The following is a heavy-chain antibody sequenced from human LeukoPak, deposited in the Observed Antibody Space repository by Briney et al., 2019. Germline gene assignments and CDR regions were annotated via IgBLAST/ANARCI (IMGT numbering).Heavy chain of an antibody. Sequence: GGSLRLSCAASGFTVSSNYMSWVRQAPGKGLEWVSVIYSGGSTYYADSVKGRFTISRDNSKNTLYIQMNSLRAEDTAVYYCARETRGIVDYWGQGTLVTVSS. D-gene: IGHD3-22*01. CDR3: ARETRGIVDY. V-gene: IGHV3-53*01. J-gene: IGHJ4*02. CDR1: GFTVSSNY. CDR2: IYSGGST.